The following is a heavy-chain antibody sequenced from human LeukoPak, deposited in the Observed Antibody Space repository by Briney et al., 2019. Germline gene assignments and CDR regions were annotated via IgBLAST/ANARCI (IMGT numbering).Heavy chain of an antibody. D-gene: IGHD3-22*01. J-gene: IGHJ3*01. CDR3: VRAVHHLFYSDSSGYYGDAFDV. V-gene: IGHV3-53*01. CDR1: GFSVRTNY. Sequence: GGSPRLSCAASGFSVRTNYMSWVRQAPGKGLEWVSVYSGGTIRYADSVKGRFTISRDNSRDTLHLQMNSLRVDDTAVYYCVRAVHHLFYSDSSGYYGDAFDVWGQGTVVTVSS. CDR2: YSGGTI.